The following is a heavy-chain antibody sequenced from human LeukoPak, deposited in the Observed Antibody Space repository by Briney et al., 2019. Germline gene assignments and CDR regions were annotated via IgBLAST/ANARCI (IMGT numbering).Heavy chain of an antibody. CDR1: GGSISSSNW. V-gene: IGHV4-4*02. CDR3: ARGYSEGYSGYDAYFDY. Sequence: SETLSLTCAVSGGSISSSNWWSWVRQPPGKGLEWIGEIYHSGSTNYNPSLKSRVTISVDKSKNQFSLKLSSVTAADTAVYYCARGYSEGYSGYDAYFDYWGQGTLVTVSS. D-gene: IGHD5-12*01. J-gene: IGHJ4*02. CDR2: IYHSGST.